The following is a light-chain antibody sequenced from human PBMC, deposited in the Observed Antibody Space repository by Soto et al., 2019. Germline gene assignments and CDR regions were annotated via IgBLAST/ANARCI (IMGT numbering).Light chain of an antibody. Sequence: QPVLTQSPSASASLGASVKLTCTLSSGHSNNAIAWHQQQPEKGPRYLMKLNSDGSHSAGDGIPDRFSGSSSGAERYLTISSLQSEDEADYYCQTWGSGSWVFGGGTKLTVL. CDR1: SGHSNNA. CDR3: QTWGSGSWV. V-gene: IGLV4-69*01. CDR2: LNSDGSH. J-gene: IGLJ3*02.